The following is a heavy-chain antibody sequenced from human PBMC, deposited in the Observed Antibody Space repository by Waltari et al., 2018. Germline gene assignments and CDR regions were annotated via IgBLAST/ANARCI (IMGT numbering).Heavy chain of an antibody. V-gene: IGHV4-38-2*01. CDR3: ARAGSGYYYYFDY. CDR1: RYSISSGYF. J-gene: IGHJ4*02. Sequence: QVQLQESGPGLAKPSETLSLTCAVSRYSISSGYFWGWIRQPPGKGLEWIGSTIYHSGSTYSNPSLKSRVTMSVDTSKNQFSLKLSSVTAADTAVYYCARAGSGYYYYFDYWGQGALVTVSS. D-gene: IGHD3-3*01. CDR2: IYHSGST.